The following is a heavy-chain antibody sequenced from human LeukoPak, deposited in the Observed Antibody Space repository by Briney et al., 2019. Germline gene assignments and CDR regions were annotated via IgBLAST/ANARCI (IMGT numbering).Heavy chain of an antibody. Sequence: SETLSLTCTVSGGSISSYYWSWIRQPPGKGLEWIGYIYYSGSTNYNPSLKSRVTISVVTSKNQFSLKLSSVTAADTAVYYCARDNSYYDSSGYPLHLFDYWGQGTLVTVSS. CDR2: IYYSGST. CDR1: GGSISSYY. CDR3: ARDNSYYDSSGYPLHLFDY. V-gene: IGHV4-59*01. D-gene: IGHD3-22*01. J-gene: IGHJ4*02.